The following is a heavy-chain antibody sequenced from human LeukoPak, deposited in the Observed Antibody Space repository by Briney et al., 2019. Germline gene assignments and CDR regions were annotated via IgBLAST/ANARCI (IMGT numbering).Heavy chain of an antibody. CDR2: INRSGST. D-gene: IGHD3-22*01. Sequence: SETLSLTCAVYGGSFSGYYWSWIRQPPGKGLEWIGEINRSGSTNYNPSLKSRVTISVDTPKNHFSLKLSSVTAADSAVYYCARTNYYDSSGYYSLDYWGQGTLVIVSP. CDR1: GGSFSGYY. V-gene: IGHV4-34*01. J-gene: IGHJ4*02. CDR3: ARTNYYDSSGYYSLDY.